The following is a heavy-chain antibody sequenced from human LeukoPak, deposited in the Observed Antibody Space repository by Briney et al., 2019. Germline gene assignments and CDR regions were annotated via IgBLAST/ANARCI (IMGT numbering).Heavy chain of an antibody. Sequence: ASVKVSCKASGYTFTSYDINWVRQATGQGLEWMGWMNPNSGNTGYAQKFQGRVTVTRNTSISTAYMELSSLRSEDAAVYYCVRAYGDGYNVWWFDPWGQGTLVTVSS. V-gene: IGHV1-8*01. J-gene: IGHJ5*02. D-gene: IGHD5-24*01. CDR1: GYTFTSYD. CDR3: VRAYGDGYNVWWFDP. CDR2: MNPNSGNT.